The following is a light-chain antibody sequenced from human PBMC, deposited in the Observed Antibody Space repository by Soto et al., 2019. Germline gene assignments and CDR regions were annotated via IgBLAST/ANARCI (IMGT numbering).Light chain of an antibody. V-gene: IGKV3-11*01. Sequence: EIVLTQSRDTLSLSPGERATLSCRASQSVSSYLAWYQQKPGQAPRLLIYDASNRATGIPARFSGSGSGTDFTLTISSLEPEDFAVYYCQQRSNWQRTFGQGTKVDIK. CDR1: QSVSSY. J-gene: IGKJ1*01. CDR3: QQRSNWQRT. CDR2: DAS.